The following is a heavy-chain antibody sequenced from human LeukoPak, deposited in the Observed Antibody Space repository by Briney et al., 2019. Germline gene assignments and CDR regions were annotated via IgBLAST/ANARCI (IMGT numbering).Heavy chain of an antibody. J-gene: IGHJ4*02. CDR1: GFTFSSYA. Sequence: PGGSLRLSCAASGFTFSSYAMSWVRQAPGKGLEWVSVIYSGGSTYYADSMKGRFTISRDISKNTLYLQMNSLRAEDTAIYYCAAGRFWSGYYDYWGQGTLVTVSS. CDR2: IYSGGST. D-gene: IGHD3-3*01. CDR3: AAGRFWSGYYDY. V-gene: IGHV3-23*03.